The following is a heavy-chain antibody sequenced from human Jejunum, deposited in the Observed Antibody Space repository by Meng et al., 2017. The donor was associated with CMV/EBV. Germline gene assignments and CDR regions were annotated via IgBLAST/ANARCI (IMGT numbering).Heavy chain of an antibody. D-gene: IGHD5-12*01. J-gene: IGHJ5*02. CDR3: ARKYNGYWFDP. Sequence: TASGSPFATYFMHWVRQAPGQGPEWMGWINPTSGGTSYAEKFQGRVTMTRDTSISTAYMELSRLRSDDTAVYYCARKYNGYWFDPWGQGTLVTVSS. V-gene: IGHV1-2*02. CDR1: GSPFATYF. CDR2: INPTSGGT.